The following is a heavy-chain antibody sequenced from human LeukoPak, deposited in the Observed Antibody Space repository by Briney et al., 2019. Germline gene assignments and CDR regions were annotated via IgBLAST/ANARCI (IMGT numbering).Heavy chain of an antibody. V-gene: IGHV3-74*01. CDR1: GFTFSTFW. Sequence: GGSLRLSCATSGFTFSTFWMHWVRQAPGKGLVWVSRINHDGSSTNYADSVKGRFTISRDNAKNALYLQMNSLRAEDTAVYYCAKDLHYGSADYWGQGTLVTVSS. D-gene: IGHD3-10*01. CDR3: AKDLHYGSADY. CDR2: INHDGSST. J-gene: IGHJ4*02.